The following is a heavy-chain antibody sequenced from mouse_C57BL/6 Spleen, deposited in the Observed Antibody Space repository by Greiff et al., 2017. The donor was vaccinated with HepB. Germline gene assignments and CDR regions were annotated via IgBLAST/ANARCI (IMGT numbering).Heavy chain of an antibody. J-gene: IGHJ1*03. CDR1: GYTFTDYE. D-gene: IGHD2-12*01. V-gene: IGHV1-15*01. Sequence: VKLQESGAELVRPGASVTLSCKASGYTFTDYEMHWVKQTPVHGLEWIGAIDPETGGTAYNQKFKGKAILTADKSSSTAYMELRSLTSEDSAVYYCTRPLTTISWYFDVWGTGTTVTVSS. CDR2: IDPETGGT. CDR3: TRPLTTISWYFDV.